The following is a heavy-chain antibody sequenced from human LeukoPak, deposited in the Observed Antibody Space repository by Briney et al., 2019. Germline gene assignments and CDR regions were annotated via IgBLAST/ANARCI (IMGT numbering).Heavy chain of an antibody. CDR1: GYTFTGNY. CDR2: INPNSGGT. J-gene: IGHJ5*02. Sequence: ASVNLSCKAAGYTFTGNYMHWVRQPPGQGLERMGWINPNSGGTNYEQEFQGRVTMTRDTSISTAYLELSRLRADDTAVYYCARDLGYCSSTSCYDLSYNWFDPWGQGTLVTVSS. V-gene: IGHV1-2*02. CDR3: ARDLGYCSSTSCYDLSYNWFDP. D-gene: IGHD2-2*03.